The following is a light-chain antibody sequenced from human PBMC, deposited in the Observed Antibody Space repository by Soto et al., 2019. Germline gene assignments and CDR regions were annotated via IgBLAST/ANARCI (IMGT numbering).Light chain of an antibody. CDR1: QSVSSN. V-gene: IGKV3-20*01. CDR3: QQYGSSIT. CDR2: GAS. J-gene: IGKJ5*01. Sequence: EIVITQSPATLSVPPGERATLSCRASQSVSSNLAWYQQKPGQAPRLLIYGASSRAAGIPDRFSGSGSGTDFTLTISRLEPEDFAVYYCQQYGSSITFGQGTLLEVK.